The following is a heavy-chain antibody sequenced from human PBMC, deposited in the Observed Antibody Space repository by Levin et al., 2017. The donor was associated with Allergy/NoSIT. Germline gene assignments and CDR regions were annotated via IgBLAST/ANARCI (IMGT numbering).Heavy chain of an antibody. V-gene: IGHV1-69*11. CDR2: IIPILGTP. J-gene: IGHJ4*02. CDR3: ARLPSETSARDY. D-gene: IGHD2-2*01. CDR1: GGTFSSYA. Sequence: SVKVSCKASGGTFSSYAISWVRQAPGQGLEWMGSIIPILGTPNYAQKFQGRVTITADEPTSTAYMEVSSLSSEDTAVYYCARLPSETSARDYWGQGTLVTVSA.